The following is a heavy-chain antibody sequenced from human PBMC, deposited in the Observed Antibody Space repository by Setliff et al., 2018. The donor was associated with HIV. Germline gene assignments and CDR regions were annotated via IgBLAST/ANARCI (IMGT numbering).Heavy chain of an antibody. D-gene: IGHD2-15*01. CDR3: TRGSGPRVVVAAPFDY. Sequence: SVKVSCKASGYGFTNFGISWVRLAPGQGLEWMGWVSPYHGTTDYAQKFQGRVTMTADTSTRTAYLELRTLRSDDTAVYYCTRGSGPRVVVAAPFDYWGQGTLVIVSS. V-gene: IGHV1-18*01. CDR1: GYGFTNFG. J-gene: IGHJ4*02. CDR2: VSPYHGTT.